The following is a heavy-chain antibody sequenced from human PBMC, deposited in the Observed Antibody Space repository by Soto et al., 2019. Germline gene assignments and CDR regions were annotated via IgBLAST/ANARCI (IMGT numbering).Heavy chain of an antibody. J-gene: IGHJ3*02. D-gene: IGHD1-26*01. CDR2: ISVYNGNT. CDR3: ARDSLSGTDAFDI. V-gene: IGHV1-18*01. CDR1: GYTFFNCG. Sequence: QVQLVQSGAEVKKPGASVKVSCKASGYTFFNCGVTWVRQAPGQGLEWMGWISVYNGNTNYAQKLQGRVTLTTDISTSTAYMELRSLTSDETAVYYCARDSLSGTDAFDIWGQGTMVTVSS.